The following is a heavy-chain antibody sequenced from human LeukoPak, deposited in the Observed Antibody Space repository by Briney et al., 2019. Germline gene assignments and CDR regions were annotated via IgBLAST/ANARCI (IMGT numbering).Heavy chain of an antibody. V-gene: IGHV3-23*01. J-gene: IGHJ6*02. CDR3: AKDLTTVTPRNGMDV. CDR2: IIGTGRTT. Sequence: GGSLRLSCTASGFTFSSYVMSWVRQAPGKGLEWVSAIIGTGRTTYYTDSVKGRFTISRDNSKSTIYLQMNSLRAEDTAVYYCAKDLTTVTPRNGMDVWGQGTTVTVSS. CDR1: GFTFSSYV. D-gene: IGHD4-17*01.